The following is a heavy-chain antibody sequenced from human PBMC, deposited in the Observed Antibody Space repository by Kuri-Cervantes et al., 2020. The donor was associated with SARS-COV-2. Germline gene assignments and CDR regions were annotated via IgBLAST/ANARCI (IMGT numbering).Heavy chain of an antibody. D-gene: IGHD4-17*01. Sequence: GESLKISCAASGFTFSSSWMSWVRQAPGKGLEWVSNIKQDGSEKYYVDSVKGRFTISRDNAKNSLYLQMNSMRAEDTAVYYCARGRRIDYGDYAGWGRMNWFDAWGQGTLVTVSS. J-gene: IGHJ5*02. CDR1: GFTFSSSW. CDR3: ARGRRIDYGDYAGWGRMNWFDA. V-gene: IGHV3-7*05. CDR2: IKQDGSEK.